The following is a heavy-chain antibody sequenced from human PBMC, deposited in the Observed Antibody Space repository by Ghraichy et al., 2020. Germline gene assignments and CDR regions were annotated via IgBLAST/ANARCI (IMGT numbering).Heavy chain of an antibody. J-gene: IGHJ4*02. D-gene: IGHD2-15*01. V-gene: IGHV3-15*01. CDR3: STGDRINAVVVAEATETFDY. CDR2: IQSKTDGGTT. Sequence: GESLNISCTVSQIGSAHAWTPVTCLALVCRLLRVSHIQSKTDGGTTDYAAPVKGRFSISRDDSKNTLYLQMNSLTTEDTAVYYCSTGDRINAVVVAEATETFDYWGQG. CDR1: QIGSAHAW.